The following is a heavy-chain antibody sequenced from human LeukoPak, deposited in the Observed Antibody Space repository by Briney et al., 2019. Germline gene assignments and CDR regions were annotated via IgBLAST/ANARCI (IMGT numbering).Heavy chain of an antibody. Sequence: PSETLSLTCTVSGGSISSYYWSWIRQPPGKGLEWIGYIYYSGSTNYNPSLKSRVTISVDTSKNQFSLKLSSVTTADTAVYYCARVSSNYGSTQHYYYYYMDVWGKGTTVTVSS. V-gene: IGHV4-59*01. D-gene: IGHD4-11*01. CDR3: ARVSSNYGSTQHYYYYYMDV. CDR2: IYYSGST. J-gene: IGHJ6*03. CDR1: GGSISSYY.